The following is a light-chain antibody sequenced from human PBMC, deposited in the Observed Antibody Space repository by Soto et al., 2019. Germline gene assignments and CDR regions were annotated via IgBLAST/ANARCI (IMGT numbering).Light chain of an antibody. CDR1: QSVGSD. CDR3: QQYNNWPPIT. Sequence: EIVMPQYPAPLSVSPGERSTLSCMTSQSVGSDLAWYQQKPGQAPRLLIYGASTRATGIPARFSGSGSGTEFTLTISSLQSEDFALYYCQQYNNWPPITFGQGTRLENK. J-gene: IGKJ5*01. V-gene: IGKV3-15*01. CDR2: GAS.